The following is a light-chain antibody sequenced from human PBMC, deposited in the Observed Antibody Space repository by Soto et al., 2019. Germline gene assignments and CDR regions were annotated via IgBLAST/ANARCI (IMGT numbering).Light chain of an antibody. CDR3: QQYSNWPPIT. J-gene: IGKJ5*01. Sequence: EIVLTRSPATLSLSAWERATLSWRASQSVSSFLAWYQQKPGQAPRLLLYEASNRATGIPARFSGSGSGTDFTLTISRLEPEDFAVYYCQQYSNWPPITFGQGTRLEIK. CDR1: QSVSSF. V-gene: IGKV3-11*01. CDR2: EAS.